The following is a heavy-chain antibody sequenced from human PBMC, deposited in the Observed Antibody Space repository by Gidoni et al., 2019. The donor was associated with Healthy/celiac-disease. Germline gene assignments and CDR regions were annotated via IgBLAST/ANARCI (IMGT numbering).Heavy chain of an antibody. CDR1: GFTFSSYA. D-gene: IGHD2-2*03. CDR3: ALDFAY. V-gene: IGHV3-23*01. Sequence: EVQLLESGGGLVQPGGSLRLSCAASGFTFSSYAMSWVRQAPGKGLEWVSAISVSGGSTYYAASVKGRFTMSRDNSKNTWYMQMYSLRAEVTAVYYCALDFAYWGLGTLVIVSS. J-gene: IGHJ4*02. CDR2: ISVSGGST.